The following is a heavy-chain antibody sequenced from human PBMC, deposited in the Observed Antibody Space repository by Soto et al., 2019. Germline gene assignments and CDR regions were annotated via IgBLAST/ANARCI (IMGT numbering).Heavy chain of an antibody. CDR2: INPNNGGT. Sequence: ASVKVSCKASGYTFTTYYIHWVRQAPGQGLEWVGWINPNNGGTNSAQKFQGRVNMTRDTSTNTAYMELSSLRSDDTAIYFCARGRLLLQLWFDTLEHCGQGTQVTVSS. V-gene: IGHV1-2*02. CDR3: ARGRLLLQLWFDTLEH. D-gene: IGHD5-18*01. CDR1: GYTFTTYY. J-gene: IGHJ4*02.